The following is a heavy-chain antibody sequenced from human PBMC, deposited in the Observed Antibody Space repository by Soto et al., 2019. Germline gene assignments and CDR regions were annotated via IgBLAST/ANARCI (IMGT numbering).Heavy chain of an antibody. Sequence: QIQLMQSGGDVKTHGASLKVSCTTSRYSFTSHGIAWVRQAPGQGLEWMGWISTFNGKTDYAQNFQGRVTITADTITSTVYMELRSLRSDDTGIYYCARLFTAGAPFREDAFDLWGPGTNVTVSS. J-gene: IGHJ3*01. D-gene: IGHD1-26*01. CDR1: RYSFTSHG. V-gene: IGHV1-18*01. CDR3: ARLFTAGAPFREDAFDL. CDR2: ISTFNGKT.